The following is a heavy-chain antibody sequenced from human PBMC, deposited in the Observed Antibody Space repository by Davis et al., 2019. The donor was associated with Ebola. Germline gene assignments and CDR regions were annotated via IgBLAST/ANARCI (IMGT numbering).Heavy chain of an antibody. CDR2: IRSGDHIA. D-gene: IGHD1-26*01. Sequence: GESLKISCAASGFTFSGYYMTWIRQAPGKGLEWISYIRSGDHIAYYADSVKGRFTISRDDAKNSLYLQMNSLRAEETAVYYCAKGGSGSYLTWGQGTLVTASS. J-gene: IGHJ4*02. CDR1: GFTFSGYY. CDR3: AKGGSGSYLT. V-gene: IGHV3-11*01.